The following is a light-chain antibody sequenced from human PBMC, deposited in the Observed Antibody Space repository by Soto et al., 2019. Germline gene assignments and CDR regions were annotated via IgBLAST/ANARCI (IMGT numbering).Light chain of an antibody. J-gene: IGLJ1*01. Sequence: QSGLTQPPSVYAAPGQKVTISCSGSSSNIGNNYVSWYQQLPGTAPKLLIYENNKRPSGIPDRFSGSKSGTSATLGITGLQTGDEADYYCGTWDSSLSAGGVFGTGTKVTVL. V-gene: IGLV1-51*02. CDR3: GTWDSSLSAGGV. CDR2: ENN. CDR1: SSNIGNNY.